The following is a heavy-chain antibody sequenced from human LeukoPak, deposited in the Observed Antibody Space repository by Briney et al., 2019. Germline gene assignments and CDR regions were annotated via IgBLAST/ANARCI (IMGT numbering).Heavy chain of an antibody. D-gene: IGHD3/OR15-3a*01. CDR3: VREGPRGLAFDI. CDR2: ISASGGST. CDR1: GVTFSSYV. Sequence: GGSLRLSCEASGVTFSSYVMSWVRQAPGKGPEWVSGISASGGSTFYADSVKGRFTISRDNSKNTLYLQMNGLRVEDTAVYYCVREGPRGLAFDIWGQGTMVTVSS. J-gene: IGHJ3*02. V-gene: IGHV3-23*01.